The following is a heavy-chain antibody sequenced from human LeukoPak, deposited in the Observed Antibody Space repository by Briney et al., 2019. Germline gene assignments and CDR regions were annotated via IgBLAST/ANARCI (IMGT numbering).Heavy chain of an antibody. J-gene: IGHJ4*02. D-gene: IGHD6-6*01. V-gene: IGHV3-9*01. Sequence: GGSLRLSCAASGFTFDDYAMHWVRQAPGKGLERVSGISWNSGSIGYADSVKGRFTISRDNAKNSLYLQMNSLRAEDTALYYCAKDISSAARPYYFDYWGQGTLVTVSS. CDR2: ISWNSGSI. CDR3: AKDISSAARPYYFDY. CDR1: GFTFDDYA.